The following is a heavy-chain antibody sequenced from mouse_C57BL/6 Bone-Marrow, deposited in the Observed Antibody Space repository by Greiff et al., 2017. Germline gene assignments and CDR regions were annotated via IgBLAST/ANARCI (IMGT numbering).Heavy chain of an antibody. Sequence: QVQLQQSGAELVKPGASVKLSCKASGYTFTSYYITWVKQRPGQGLEWIGDIYPGSGSTNYNEKFKSKATLTVDTSSSTAYMQLSSLTSEDSAVYSCEIDPNFYARSYGYFDVWGTGTTVTVAS. CDR2: IYPGSGST. V-gene: IGHV1-55*01. CDR1: GYTFTSYY. J-gene: IGHJ1*03. D-gene: IGHD1-1*01. CDR3: EIDPNFYARSYGYFDV.